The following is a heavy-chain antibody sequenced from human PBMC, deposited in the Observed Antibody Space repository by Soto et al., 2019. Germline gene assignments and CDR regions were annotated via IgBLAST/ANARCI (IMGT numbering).Heavy chain of an antibody. CDR1: GYTFTSYG. D-gene: IGHD3-3*01. CDR3: ARDSPNTYYDFWSGYQYYFDY. Sequence: ASVKVSCKASGYTFTSYGISWVRQAPGQGLEWMGWISAYNGNTNYAQKLQGRVTMTTDTSTSTAYMELRSLRSDDTAVYYCARDSPNTYYDFWSGYQYYFDYWGQGTLVTGSS. V-gene: IGHV1-18*01. J-gene: IGHJ4*02. CDR2: ISAYNGNT.